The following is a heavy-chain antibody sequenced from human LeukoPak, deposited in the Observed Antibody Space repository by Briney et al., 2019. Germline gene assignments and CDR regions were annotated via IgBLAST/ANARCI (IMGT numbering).Heavy chain of an antibody. Sequence: PSQTLSLTCTVSGGSISSGSYYWSWIRQPAGKGLEWIGRIYTSGSTNYNSSLKSRVTISVDTSKNQFSLKLSSVTAADTAVYYCARDSLVHPNRRFDPWGQGTLVIVSS. CDR2: IYTSGST. D-gene: IGHD6-13*01. CDR3: ARDSLVHPNRRFDP. V-gene: IGHV4-61*02. CDR1: GGSISSGSYY. J-gene: IGHJ5*02.